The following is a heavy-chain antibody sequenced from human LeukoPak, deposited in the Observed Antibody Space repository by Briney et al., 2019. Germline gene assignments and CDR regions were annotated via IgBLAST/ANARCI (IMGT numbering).Heavy chain of an antibody. CDR3: AKGRHDYLEAPDY. D-gene: IGHD4/OR15-4a*01. J-gene: IGHJ4*02. CDR2: ISWNSGSI. V-gene: IGHV3-9*01. Sequence: APRLLWSSSWINLGGFSHDLGPQTPGEGLEGVSGISWNSGSIGYADSVKGRFTISRDNAKNSLYLQMNSLRAEDTALYYCAKGRHDYLEAPDYWGQGTLVTVSS. CDR1: INLGGFS.